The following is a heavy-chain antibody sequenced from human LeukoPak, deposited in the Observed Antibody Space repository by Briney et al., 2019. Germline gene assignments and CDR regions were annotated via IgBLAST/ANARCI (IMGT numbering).Heavy chain of an antibody. CDR3: ARGRGVHDSHTYDYFDY. CDR1: GYTFTSYY. Sequence: ASVKVSFKASGYTFTSYYIHWVRQAPGQGLEWMGIINPAGGSTTYAQKFQSSRLTLTRDTSTSTVYMELSSLRSEDTAVYYCARGRGVHDSHTYDYFDYWGQGALVTVSS. J-gene: IGHJ4*02. V-gene: IGHV1-46*01. CDR2: INPAGGST. D-gene: IGHD3-22*01.